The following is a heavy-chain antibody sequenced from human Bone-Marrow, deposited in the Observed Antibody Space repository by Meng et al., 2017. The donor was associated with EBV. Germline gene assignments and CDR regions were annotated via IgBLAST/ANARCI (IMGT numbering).Heavy chain of an antibody. D-gene: IGHD6-19*01. CDR3: ANHLSGWVDY. J-gene: IGHJ4*02. CDR2: INHSGST. CDR1: GGSFSGYY. Sequence: QVQLQQWGAGLLKPSETLSLTCAGYGGSFSGYYWSWIRQPPGKGLEWIGEINHSGSTNYNPSLKSRVTISVDTSKSQFSLKLSSVTAADTAVYYCANHLSGWVDYWGQGTLVTVSS. V-gene: IGHV4-34*01.